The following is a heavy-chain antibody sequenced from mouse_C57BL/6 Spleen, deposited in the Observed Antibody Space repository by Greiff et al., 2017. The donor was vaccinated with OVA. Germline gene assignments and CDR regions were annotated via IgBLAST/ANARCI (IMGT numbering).Heavy chain of an antibody. Sequence: EVKLMESGGGLVKPGGSLKLSCAASGFTFSDYGMHWVRQAPEKGLEWVAYISSGSSTIYYADTVKGRFTISRDNAKNTLFLQMTSLRSEDTAMYYCASLIYYDYDGAMDYWGQGTSVTVSS. D-gene: IGHD2-4*01. CDR1: GFTFSDYG. J-gene: IGHJ4*01. CDR2: ISSGSSTI. V-gene: IGHV5-17*01. CDR3: ASLIYYDYDGAMDY.